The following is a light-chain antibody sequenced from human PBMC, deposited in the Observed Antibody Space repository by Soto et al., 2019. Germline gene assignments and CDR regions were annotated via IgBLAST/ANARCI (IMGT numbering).Light chain of an antibody. J-gene: IGLJ1*01. CDR2: EVN. CDR3: SSSTASSSPYV. Sequence: QSVLTQPASVSGSPGQSITISCTGTSSDVGDYNYVSWYQQHPGKAPKLMIYEVNNRPSGISNRFSGSKYGNTASLTISGLQAEDEADYYCSSSTASSSPYVFGTGTKLTVL. CDR1: SSDVGDYNY. V-gene: IGLV2-14*01.